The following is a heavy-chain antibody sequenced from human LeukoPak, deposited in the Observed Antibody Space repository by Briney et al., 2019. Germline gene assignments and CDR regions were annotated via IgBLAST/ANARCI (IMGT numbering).Heavy chain of an antibody. CDR3: ARDYSSGGSGMDV. D-gene: IGHD6-19*01. J-gene: IGHJ6*04. V-gene: IGHV3-30*04. CDR1: GFTFSSYA. Sequence: GRSLRLSCAASGFTFSSYAMHWVRQAPGKGLEWVAVISYDGSNKYYADSVKGRFTISRDNSKNTLYLQMNSLRAEDTAVYYCARDYSSGGSGMDVWGKGTTVTVSS. CDR2: ISYDGSNK.